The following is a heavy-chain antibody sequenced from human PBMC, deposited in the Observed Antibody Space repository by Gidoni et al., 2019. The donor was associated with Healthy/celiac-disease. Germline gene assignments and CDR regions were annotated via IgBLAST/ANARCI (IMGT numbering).Heavy chain of an antibody. CDR1: GFTVSSNY. CDR3: ARDRVAYYYGSGSYLGAFDI. D-gene: IGHD3-10*01. V-gene: IGHV3-53*01. J-gene: IGHJ3*02. CDR2: IYSGGST. Sequence: EVQLVESGGGLIQPGGSLRLSCAASGFTVSSNYMSWVRQAPGKGLEWVSVIYSGGSTYDADPVKGRFTISRDNSKNTLYLQMYSLRAEDTAVYYCARDRVAYYYGSGSYLGAFDIWGQGTMVTVSS.